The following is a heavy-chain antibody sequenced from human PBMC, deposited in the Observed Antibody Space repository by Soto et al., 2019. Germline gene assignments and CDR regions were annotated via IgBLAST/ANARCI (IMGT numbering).Heavy chain of an antibody. Sequence: QVQLVQSGAEVKKPGASVKVSCKASGYTFSSYDINWVRQATGQGLEWMGWMNPNSSNTGYAQKFQGRVTMTRNTSISTAYMELSSLRSEDTAVYFCARGPRKATVRGVIWFDPWGQGTLVTVSS. V-gene: IGHV1-8*01. J-gene: IGHJ5*02. D-gene: IGHD3-10*01. CDR2: MNPNSSNT. CDR3: ARGPRKATVRGVIWFDP. CDR1: GYTFSSYD.